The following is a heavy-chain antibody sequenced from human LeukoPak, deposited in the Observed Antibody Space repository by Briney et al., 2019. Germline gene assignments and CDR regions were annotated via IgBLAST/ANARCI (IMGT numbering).Heavy chain of an antibody. CDR3: ARGEIVSSSWYPLDY. D-gene: IGHD6-13*01. Sequence: SETLSLTCTVSGVSISSSDYYWTWIRQPAGKGLEWIGRIYIAGRTNYNPSLKSRVTISVDTSKNQFSLKLSSVTAADTAVYYCARGEIVSSSWYPLDYWGQGTLVTVSS. CDR1: GVSISSSDYY. V-gene: IGHV4-61*02. J-gene: IGHJ4*02. CDR2: IYIAGRT.